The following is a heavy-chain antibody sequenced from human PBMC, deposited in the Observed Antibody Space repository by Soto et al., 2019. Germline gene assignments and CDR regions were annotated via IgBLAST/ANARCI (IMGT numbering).Heavy chain of an antibody. D-gene: IGHD2-21*02. Sequence: SVKVSCKAPGGTFSSYAISWVRQAPGQGLEWMGGIIPIFGTANYAQKFQGRVTITADESTSTAYMELSSLRSEDTAVYYCARGGRPDYCGGDCYPGAFDIWGQGTMVTVSS. J-gene: IGHJ3*02. CDR3: ARGGRPDYCGGDCYPGAFDI. CDR2: IIPIFGTA. CDR1: GGTFSSYA. V-gene: IGHV1-69*13.